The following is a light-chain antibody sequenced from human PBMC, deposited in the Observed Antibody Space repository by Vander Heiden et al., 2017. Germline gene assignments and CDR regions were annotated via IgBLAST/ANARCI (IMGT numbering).Light chain of an antibody. J-gene: IGLJ2*01. CDR1: SSNIGGGYD. CDR2: GNS. CDR3: QSYDSSLSGVV. V-gene: IGLV1-40*01. Sequence: QSVLTQPPSVSGAPGQRVTISCTRSSSNIGGGYDVQWSQKLPGTAPKLLIYGNSNRPSGVPDRFSGSKSGTSPSLAITGLQAEDEADYYCQSYDSSLSGVVFGGGTRVTVL.